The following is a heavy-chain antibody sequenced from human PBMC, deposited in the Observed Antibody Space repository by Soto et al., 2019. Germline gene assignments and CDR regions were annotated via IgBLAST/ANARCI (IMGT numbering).Heavy chain of an antibody. D-gene: IGHD1-1*01. J-gene: IGHJ5*01. CDR1: GGSVRAPDW. V-gene: IGHV4-4*02. CDR2: VHISGHS. CDR3: ARVRQGCSANNCYLDP. Sequence: SETLSLTCTLSGGSVRAPDWWNWVRQSPDKGLEGIAEVHISGHSNYNPSLRSRVSVSIGSSKNQFYLNLNSVTAADTAIYYCARVRQGCSANNCYLDPLGQGTQATVSS.